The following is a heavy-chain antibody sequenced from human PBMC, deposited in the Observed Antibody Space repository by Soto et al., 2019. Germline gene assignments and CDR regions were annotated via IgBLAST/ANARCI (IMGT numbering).Heavy chain of an antibody. J-gene: IGHJ3*02. CDR2: ISSSSSYI. CDR3: ARDRGRDCGGNSDAFDI. CDR1: GFTFSSYS. V-gene: IGHV3-21*01. D-gene: IGHD2-21*02. Sequence: GGSLRLSCAASGFTFSSYSMNWVRQAPGKGLEWVSSISSSSSYIYYADSVKGRFTISRDNAKNSLYLQVNSLRAEDTAVDYCARDRGRDCGGNSDAFDIWGQGTMVTVSS.